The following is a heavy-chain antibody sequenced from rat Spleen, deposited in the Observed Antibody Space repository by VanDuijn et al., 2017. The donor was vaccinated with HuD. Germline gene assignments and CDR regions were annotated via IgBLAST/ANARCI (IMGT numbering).Heavy chain of an antibody. CDR2: ISTGGGNT. CDR1: GFTFSNYY. D-gene: IGHD4-6*01. Sequence: EVQLVESGGGLVQPGRSMKLSCAASGFTFSNYYMAWVRQAPTKGLEWVASISTGGGNTSYRDSVKGRFTISRDNAKSTLYLQMDSLRSEDTATYYCARQDLGVMDAWGQGASVTVSS. CDR3: ARQDLGVMDA. J-gene: IGHJ4*01. V-gene: IGHV5-25*01.